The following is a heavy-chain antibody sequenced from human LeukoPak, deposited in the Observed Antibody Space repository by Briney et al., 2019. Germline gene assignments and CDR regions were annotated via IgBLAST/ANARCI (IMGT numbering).Heavy chain of an antibody. CDR2: ISASGGST. V-gene: IGHV3-23*01. CDR3: AKEDYDSSGYYGDYYYYMDV. CDR1: GFTFSTYA. Sequence: GGSLRLSCAASGFTFSTYAMSWVRQAPGKGLEWVSDISASGGSTYYADSVKGRFTISRDNSKNTLHLQMNSLRAEDTAVYHCAKEDYDSSGYYGDYYYYMDVWGKGTTVTVSS. D-gene: IGHD3-22*01. J-gene: IGHJ6*03.